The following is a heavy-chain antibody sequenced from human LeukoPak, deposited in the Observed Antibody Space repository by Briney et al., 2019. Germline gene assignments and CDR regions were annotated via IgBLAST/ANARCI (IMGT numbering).Heavy chain of an antibody. CDR3: ASGPYYGSGRSYYYGMDV. CDR2: ITPIFGTA. CDR1: GGAFSSYA. Sequence: ASVTVSCKASGGAFSSYAISWVRQAPGQGLEWMGGITPIFGTANYAQKFQGRVTITADESTSTAYMELSSLRSEDTAVYYCASGPYYGSGRSYYYGMDVWGKGTTVTVSS. V-gene: IGHV1-69*13. D-gene: IGHD3-10*01. J-gene: IGHJ6*04.